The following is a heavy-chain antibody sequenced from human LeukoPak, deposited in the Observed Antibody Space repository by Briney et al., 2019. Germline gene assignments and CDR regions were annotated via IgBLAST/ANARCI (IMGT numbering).Heavy chain of an antibody. CDR2: ISYDGSNK. J-gene: IGHJ5*02. V-gene: IGHV3-30*01. Sequence: PWRSLSLSCAASGFTFSSYAMHWVRQAPGKGLEWVAVISYDGSNKYYAASVKGRFTISRENSKNTLYLQMNSMSAADTAVYYCARDPAHNLNLNYNSFDTWGQGTLVTVSS. CDR1: GFTFSSYA. D-gene: IGHD1-20*01. CDR3: ARDPAHNLNLNYNSFDT.